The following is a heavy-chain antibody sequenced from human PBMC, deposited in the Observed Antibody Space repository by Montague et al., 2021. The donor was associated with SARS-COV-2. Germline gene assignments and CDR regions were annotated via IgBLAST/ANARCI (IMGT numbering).Heavy chain of an antibody. D-gene: IGHD3-22*01. J-gene: IGHJ4*02. CDR2: TYYRSKWYN. V-gene: IGHV6-1*01. Sequence: CAISGDSVSSNSAAWNWIRQSPSRGLEWLGRTYYRSKWYNDYALSVKSRITINPDTSKNQFSLKLSSVTAADTAVYYCARGHQGTTMIVVVMIGEKYYFDYWGQETLVTVSS. CDR1: GDSVSSNSAA. CDR3: ARGHQGTTMIVVVMIGEKYYFDY.